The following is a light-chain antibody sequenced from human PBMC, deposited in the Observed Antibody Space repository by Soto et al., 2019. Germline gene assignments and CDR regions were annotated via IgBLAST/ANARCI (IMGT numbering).Light chain of an antibody. CDR2: KAS. CDR1: QSISSW. J-gene: IGKJ1*01. Sequence: DIQMTQSPSTLSASVGDRVTITCRASQSISSWLAWYQQKPVKAPKLLIYKASSLESVLPSRFSGSGSGTESTLTISSLQPDDFAAYYCQQYNRYCTFGQGTKVEMK. CDR3: QQYNRYCT. V-gene: IGKV1-5*03.